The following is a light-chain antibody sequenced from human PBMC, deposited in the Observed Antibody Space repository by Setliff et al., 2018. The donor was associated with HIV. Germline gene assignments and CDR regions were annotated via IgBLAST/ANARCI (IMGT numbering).Light chain of an antibody. CDR1: TGAVTSGHY. CDR3: FLSSGDSSV. Sequence: AVVTQEPSLTVSPGGTVTLTCGSSTGAVTSGHYPYWFQQKPGQAPRTLIYDTDVRHSWTPARFSASLLGGQAALTLSGAQPEDEADYYCFLSSGDSSVFGGGTKVTVL. J-gene: IGLJ2*01. CDR2: DTD. V-gene: IGLV7-46*01.